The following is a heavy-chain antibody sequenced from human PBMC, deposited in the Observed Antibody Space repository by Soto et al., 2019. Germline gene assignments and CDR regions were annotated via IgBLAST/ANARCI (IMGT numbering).Heavy chain of an antibody. CDR1: GFTFSGSA. V-gene: IGHV3-73*01. D-gene: IGHD5-18*01. J-gene: IGHJ6*02. CDR3: TQRGYSYGYYYYGMDV. CDR2: IRSKANSYAT. Sequence: SLRLSCAASGFTFSGSAMHWVRQASWKWLGWVGRIRSKANSYATAYAASVKGRFTISRDDSKNTAYLQMNSLKTEDTAVYYCTQRGYSYGYYYYGMDVWGQGTTVTVSS.